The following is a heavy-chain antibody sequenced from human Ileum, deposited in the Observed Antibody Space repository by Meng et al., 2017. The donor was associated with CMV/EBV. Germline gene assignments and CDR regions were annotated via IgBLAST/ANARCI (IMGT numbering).Heavy chain of an antibody. J-gene: IGHJ5*02. V-gene: IGHV4-30-4*08. CDR1: GDSMNSGDYY. CDR2: VYYSGST. CDR3: ARGRYGSRNLNNYFDP. D-gene: IGHD3-10*01. Sequence: VQLQESGPALVQPSQTLSLTCFVSGDSMNSGDYYWNWIRQSPGKGLEWIGYVYYSGSTYYNPSLEGRLTISVDTPKNKFSLKLNSVTASDTAVYYCARGRYGSRNLNNYFDPWGQGTLVTVSS.